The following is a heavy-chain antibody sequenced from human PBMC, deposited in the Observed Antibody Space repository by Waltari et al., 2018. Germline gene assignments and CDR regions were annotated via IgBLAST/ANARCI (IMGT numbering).Heavy chain of an antibody. V-gene: IGHV4-39*07. CDR3: ARESSGSFDY. D-gene: IGHD1-26*01. CDR1: GGPISSSSYY. Sequence: QLQLQESGPGLVKPSETLSLTCTVSGGPISSSSYYWGWIRQPPGKGLEWIGSIYYSGSTYYNPSLKSRVTISVDTSKNQFSLKLSSVTAADTAVYYCARESSGSFDYWGQGTLVTVSS. J-gene: IGHJ4*02. CDR2: IYYSGST.